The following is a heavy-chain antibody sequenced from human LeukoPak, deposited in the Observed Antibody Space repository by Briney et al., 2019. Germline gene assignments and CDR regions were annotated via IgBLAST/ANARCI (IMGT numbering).Heavy chain of an antibody. CDR3: AREVAVAVPPFDY. J-gene: IGHJ4*02. CDR1: GFTFSDYY. Sequence: GGSLRLSRAASGFTFSDYYMSWIRQAPGKGLEWVSYISSSGSTIYYADSVKGRFTISRDNAKNSLYLQMNSLRAEDTAVYYCAREVAVAVPPFDYWGQGTLVTVSS. CDR2: ISSSGSTI. V-gene: IGHV3-11*04. D-gene: IGHD6-19*01.